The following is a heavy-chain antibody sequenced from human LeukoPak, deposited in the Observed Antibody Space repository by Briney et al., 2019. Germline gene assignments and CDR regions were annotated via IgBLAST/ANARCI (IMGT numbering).Heavy chain of an antibody. CDR3: ARDRARGWYID. J-gene: IGHJ4*02. D-gene: IGHD6-19*01. CDR1: GFTFSSYS. CDR2: ISSSSSYI. Sequence: GGSLRLSCAASGFTFSSYSMNWVRQAPGKGLEWVSSISSSSSYIYYADSVKGRFTISRDNAKNSLYLQMNSLRAGDTAVYYCARDRARGWYIDWGQGTLVTVSS. V-gene: IGHV3-21*01.